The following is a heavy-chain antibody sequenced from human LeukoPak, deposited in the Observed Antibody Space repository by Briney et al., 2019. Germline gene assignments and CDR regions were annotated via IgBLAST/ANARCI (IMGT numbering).Heavy chain of an antibody. CDR3: ARVYYSSSYDYWYFDL. CDR2: INHSGST. J-gene: IGHJ2*01. CDR1: GGSFSGYY. Sequence: SETLSLTCAVYGGSFSGYYWSWIRQPPGKGLEWIGEINHSGSTNYNPSLKSRVTISVDTSRNQFSLKLSSVTAADTAVYYCARVYYSSSYDYWYFDLWGRGTLVTVSS. V-gene: IGHV4-34*01. D-gene: IGHD6-13*01.